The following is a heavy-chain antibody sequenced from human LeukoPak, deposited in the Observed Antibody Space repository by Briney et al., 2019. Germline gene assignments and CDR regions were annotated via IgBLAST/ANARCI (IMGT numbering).Heavy chain of an antibody. Sequence: SETLSLTCTVSGGSISSSSYYWGWLRQPPGKGLEWIGSIYYSGSTYYNPSLKSRVTISVDTSKNQFSLKLSSVTAADTAVYYCAGAEDYYYGMDVWGQGTTVTVSS. CDR3: AGAEDYYYGMDV. V-gene: IGHV4-39*01. J-gene: IGHJ6*02. CDR1: GGSISSSSYY. CDR2: IYYSGST.